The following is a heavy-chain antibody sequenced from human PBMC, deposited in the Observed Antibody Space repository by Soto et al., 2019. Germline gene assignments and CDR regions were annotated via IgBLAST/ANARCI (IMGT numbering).Heavy chain of an antibody. V-gene: IGHV4-30-4*01. J-gene: IGHJ4*02. CDR1: SGSISSGDYY. D-gene: IGHD6-13*01. Sequence: SETLSLTCTVSSGSISSGDYYWSWIRQPPGKGLEWIGYIYYSGSTYYNPSLKSRVTISVDTSKNQFSLKLSSVTAADTAVYYCARSAAAGAFDYWGQGTLVTVSS. CDR3: ARSAAAGAFDY. CDR2: IYYSGST.